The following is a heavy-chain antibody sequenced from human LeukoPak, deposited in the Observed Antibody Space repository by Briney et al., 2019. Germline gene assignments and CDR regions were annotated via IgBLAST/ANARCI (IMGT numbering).Heavy chain of an antibody. CDR3: TGSFGELTFFDY. J-gene: IGHJ4*02. V-gene: IGHV3-49*03. Sequence: GGSLRLSCTASGFTFGDYAMNWFRQAPGKGLEWVGFIRSKTYGGTTENAASVKGRFTISRDDSKSIAYLQMNSLKTEDTAVYYCTGSFGELTFFDYWGLGTLVTVSS. D-gene: IGHD3-10*01. CDR1: GFTFGDYA. CDR2: IRSKTYGGTT.